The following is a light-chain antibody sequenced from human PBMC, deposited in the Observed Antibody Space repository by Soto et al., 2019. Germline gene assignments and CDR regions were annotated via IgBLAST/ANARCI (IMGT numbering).Light chain of an antibody. CDR2: PIS. Sequence: DPVLTQTPLSSPVPLGQPASTSCRSSQNLVPSDGNTYLSWLQQRTGQPPRRLIYPISNRGSRDPDTLSGSGAGTDFTRTIIRVQAKDVGSYSCVQFARFPRSFGQGTKGDIK. V-gene: IGKV2-24*01. CDR1: QNLVPSDGNTY. J-gene: IGKJ1*01. CDR3: VQFARFPRS.